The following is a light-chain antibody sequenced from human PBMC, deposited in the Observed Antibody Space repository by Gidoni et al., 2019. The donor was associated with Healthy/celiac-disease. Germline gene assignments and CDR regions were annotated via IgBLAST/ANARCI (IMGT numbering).Light chain of an antibody. CDR3: QQYDNLLT. CDR2: YAS. V-gene: IGKV1-33*01. Sequence: IQMTQSPSSLSASVGDRVTITCQASQYISNYLNWYQQNPGKAPKLLIYYASNLETGVPSRFSGSGSGTDFTFTISSLQPEDIATYYWQQYDNLLTFGGGTKVEIK. J-gene: IGKJ4*01. CDR1: QYISNY.